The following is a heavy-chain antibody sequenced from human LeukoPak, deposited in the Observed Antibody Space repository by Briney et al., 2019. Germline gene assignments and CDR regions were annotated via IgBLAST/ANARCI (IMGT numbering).Heavy chain of an antibody. CDR2: ISYDGSNK. Sequence: GRSLRLSCAASGFTFSSYAMHWVRQAPGKRLEWVAVISYDGSNKYYADSVKGRFTISRDNSKNSLYLQMNSLRAEDTAVYYCARVPRSGYCSSTSCYVYGYWGQGTLVTVSS. CDR1: GFTFSSYA. CDR3: ARVPRSGYCSSTSCYVYGY. J-gene: IGHJ4*02. V-gene: IGHV3-30-3*01. D-gene: IGHD2-2*01.